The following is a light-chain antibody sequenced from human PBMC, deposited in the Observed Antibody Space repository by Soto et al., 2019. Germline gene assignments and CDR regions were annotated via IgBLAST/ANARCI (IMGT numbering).Light chain of an antibody. CDR2: DAS. V-gene: IGKV3-11*01. Sequence: EIMLTQSPVTLSLSPGERATLSCRASQSGSSYFSWYQQNPGQPPRLLFGDASNTATVIAGRISGSGCGTDFTRTISSLEPEDFAVYYCQQRSKWEVTFGQGTRLEIK. J-gene: IGKJ5*01. CDR1: QSGSSY. CDR3: QQRSKWEVT.